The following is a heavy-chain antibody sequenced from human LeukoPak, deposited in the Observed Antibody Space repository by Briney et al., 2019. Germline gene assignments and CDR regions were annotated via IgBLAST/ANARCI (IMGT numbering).Heavy chain of an antibody. J-gene: IGHJ4*02. D-gene: IGHD5-18*01. CDR2: IFPDDSDI. V-gene: IGHV5-51*01. CDR1: GSRFTSHW. CDR3: GRQGYSYGLDY. Sequence: GEPLKISCKGSGSRFTSHWIVWVRQLPGKGLECVGIIFPDDSDIGYSPSFQGQVTISADKSTSTAYLQWSSLRASDTAMYFCGRQGYSYGLDYWGQGTLVTVSS.